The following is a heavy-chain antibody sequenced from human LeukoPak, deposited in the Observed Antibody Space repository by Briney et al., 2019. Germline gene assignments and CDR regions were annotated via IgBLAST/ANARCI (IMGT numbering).Heavy chain of an antibody. Sequence: GGSLRLSCAASGFTFSSYAMSWVRQAPGKGLEWVSAISGSADSTYYADSVKGRFTISRDNSKNTLYLQMNSLRAEDTAVCYCAKRPYCSGGRCYPFDYWGQGTLVTVSS. J-gene: IGHJ4*02. CDR1: GFTFSSYA. CDR2: ISGSADST. D-gene: IGHD2-15*01. CDR3: AKRPYCSGGRCYPFDY. V-gene: IGHV3-23*01.